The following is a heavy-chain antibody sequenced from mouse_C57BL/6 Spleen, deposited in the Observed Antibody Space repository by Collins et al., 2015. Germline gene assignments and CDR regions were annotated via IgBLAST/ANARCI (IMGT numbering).Heavy chain of an antibody. Sequence: QVQLQQPGAELVKPGASVKLSCKASGYTFTSYWMQWVKQRPGQGLEWIGEIDPSDSYTNYNQKFKGKATLTVDTSSSTAYMQLSSLTSEDSAVYYCAEGPAGFAYWGQGTLVTVSA. CDR3: AEGPAGFAY. CDR1: GYTFTSYW. CDR2: IDPSDSYT. D-gene: IGHD3-1*01. V-gene: IGHV1-50*01. J-gene: IGHJ3*01.